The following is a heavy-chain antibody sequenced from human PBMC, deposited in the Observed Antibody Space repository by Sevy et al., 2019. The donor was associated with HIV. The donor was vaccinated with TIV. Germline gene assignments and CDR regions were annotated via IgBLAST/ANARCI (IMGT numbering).Heavy chain of an antibody. D-gene: IGHD2-21*01. CDR2: ISWNSRNI. V-gene: IGHV3-9*01. J-gene: IGHJ6*02. CDR1: GFPFNDHA. CDR3: AKDINRGCDGVNCYSYYYYFYGLDV. Sequence: GGSLRLSCAASGFPFNDHAMHWVRQVPGKGLEWVSGISWNSRNIGYADSLKGRFTISGDNARHFLYQEMNSLRPEDTVFYYCAKDINRGCDGVNCYSYYYYFYGLDVWGQGTTVTVSS.